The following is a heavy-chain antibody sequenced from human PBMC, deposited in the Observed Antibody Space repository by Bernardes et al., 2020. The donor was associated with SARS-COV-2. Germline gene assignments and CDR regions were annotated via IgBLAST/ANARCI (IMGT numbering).Heavy chain of an antibody. V-gene: IGHV1-46*01. J-gene: IGHJ6*02. Sequence: ASVKVSCKASGYTFTSYYMHWVRQAPGQGLEWMGLINPSGGSTSYAQKFQGRVTMTRDTSTSTVYMELSSLRSEDTAVYYCASAMVRGVIDVSYDGMDVWGQGTTVTVSS. CDR2: INPSGGST. D-gene: IGHD3-10*01. CDR1: GYTFTSYY. CDR3: ASAMVRGVIDVSYDGMDV.